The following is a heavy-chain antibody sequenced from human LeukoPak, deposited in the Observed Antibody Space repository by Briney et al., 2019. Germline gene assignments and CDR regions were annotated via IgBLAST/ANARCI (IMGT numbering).Heavy chain of an antibody. D-gene: IGHD6-13*01. CDR2: INPNSGGT. CDR1: GYTFTGYY. Sequence: GASVKVSCKASGYTFTGYYMHWVRQAPGQGLEWMGRINPNSGGTNYAQKFQGRVTMTRDTSISTAYMELSRLRSDDTAVYYCARDTRNIAAAGHDYWGQGTLVTVSS. CDR3: ARDTRNIAAAGHDY. J-gene: IGHJ4*02. V-gene: IGHV1-2*06.